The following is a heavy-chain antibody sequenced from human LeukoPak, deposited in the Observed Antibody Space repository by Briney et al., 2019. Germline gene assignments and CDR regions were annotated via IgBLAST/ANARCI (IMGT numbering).Heavy chain of an antibody. CDR2: VYYGGTT. D-gene: IGHD4-17*01. V-gene: IGHV4-39*01. CDR3: ARRATTVTTGYYYYYMDV. J-gene: IGHJ6*03. CDR1: GGSINSRSYY. Sequence: SETLSLTCTVSGGSINSRSYYWGWIRQPPGKGLEWIGSVYYGGTTYYNPSLKSRVTISEDTSKNQFSLKLSSVTAADTAVYYCARRATTVTTGYYYYYMDVWGRGTTVTVSS.